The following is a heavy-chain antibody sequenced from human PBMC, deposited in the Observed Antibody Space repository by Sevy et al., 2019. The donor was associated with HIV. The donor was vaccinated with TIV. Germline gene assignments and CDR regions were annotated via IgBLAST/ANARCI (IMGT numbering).Heavy chain of an antibody. Sequence: GGSLRLSCAASGFTFSDYYMSWIRQAPGKGLEWVSYISSSGSTIYYADSVKGRFTISRDNAKNSLYLQMNSLRAEDTAVYYCERDQASSDLFDYWGQGTLVTVSS. V-gene: IGHV3-11*01. J-gene: IGHJ4*02. D-gene: IGHD6-19*01. CDR2: ISSSGSTI. CDR1: GFTFSDYY. CDR3: ERDQASSDLFDY.